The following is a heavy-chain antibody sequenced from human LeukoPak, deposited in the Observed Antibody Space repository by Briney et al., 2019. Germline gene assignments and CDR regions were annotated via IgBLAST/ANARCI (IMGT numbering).Heavy chain of an antibody. V-gene: IGHV3-9*03. CDR3: AKEVAAGHDAFDI. CDR2: ISCNSGSI. D-gene: IGHD6-13*01. Sequence: GGSLRLSCAASGFTFDDYAMHWVRQAPGKGLEWVSGISCNSGSIGYADSVKGRFTISRDNAKNSLYLQMNSLRAEDMALYYCAKEVAAGHDAFDIWGQGTMVTVSS. J-gene: IGHJ3*02. CDR1: GFTFDDYA.